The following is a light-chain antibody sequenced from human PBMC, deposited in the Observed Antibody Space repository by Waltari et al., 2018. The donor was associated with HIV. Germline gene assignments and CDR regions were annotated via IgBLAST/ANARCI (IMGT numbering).Light chain of an antibody. CDR2: EVS. Sequence: QSALTQPASVSGSPGQSITISCTGTSRDVGGSYSVSWYQPHPCKAPKLIIYEVSNRPSGVSNRFSGAKSGNTAALTSSGLQAEDEADYYCSSYTSSSTVVFGGGTKLTVL. V-gene: IGLV2-14*03. CDR3: SSYTSSSTVV. CDR1: SRDVGGSYS. J-gene: IGLJ2*01.